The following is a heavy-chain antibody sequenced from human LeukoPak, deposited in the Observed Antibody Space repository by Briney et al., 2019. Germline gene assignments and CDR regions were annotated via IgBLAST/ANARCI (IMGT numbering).Heavy chain of an antibody. CDR1: GGSISSGGYY. CDR3: ARVNDILTVFDY. V-gene: IGHV4-30-2*01. J-gene: IGHJ4*02. D-gene: IGHD3-9*01. Sequence: ASETLSLTCTVSGGSISSGGYYWSWIRQPPGKGLEWIGYIYHSGSTYYNPSLKSRVTISVDRSKNQFSLKLSSVTAADTAVYYCARVNDILTVFDYWGQGTLVTVSS. CDR2: IYHSGST.